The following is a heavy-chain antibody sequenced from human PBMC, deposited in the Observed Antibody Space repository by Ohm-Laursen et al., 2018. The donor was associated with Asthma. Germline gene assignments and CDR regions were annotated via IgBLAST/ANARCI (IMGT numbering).Heavy chain of an antibody. J-gene: IGHJ4*02. CDR1: GFTFSNYA. CDR3: AKDRSYNWNDSCY. CDR2: ISGSGGST. D-gene: IGHD1-20*01. V-gene: IGHV3-23*01. Sequence: SLRLSCTASGFTFSNYAMSWVRQAPGKGLEWVSAISGSGGSTYYADSVKGRFTISRDNSKNTLYLQMNSLRAEDTAVYYCAKDRSYNWNDSCYWGQGTLVTVSS.